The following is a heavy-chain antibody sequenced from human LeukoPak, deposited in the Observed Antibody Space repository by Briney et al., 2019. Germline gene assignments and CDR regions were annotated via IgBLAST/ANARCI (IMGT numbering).Heavy chain of an antibody. CDR3: ASSRYYYDSSGYSGPSDY. V-gene: IGHV4-34*01. D-gene: IGHD3-22*01. CDR2: INHSGST. Sequence: PSETLSLTCAVYGGSFSGYYWSWIRQPPGKGLEWIGEINHSGSTNYNPSLKSRVTISVDTSKNQFSLKLSSVTAADTAVYYCASSRYYYDSSGYSGPSDYWGQGTLVTVSS. J-gene: IGHJ4*02. CDR1: GGSFSGYY.